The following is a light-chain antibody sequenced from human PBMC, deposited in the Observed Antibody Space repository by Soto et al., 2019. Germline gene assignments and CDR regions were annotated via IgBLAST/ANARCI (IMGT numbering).Light chain of an antibody. Sequence: EIVLTQSPGTLSLSPGDRATLSCRASQSINSNYLAWYQLKPGQAPRLLIYGASIRATAIPDRFSGSVSGTDFTLTISRLDPEDFAVYFCQQYGTSPRTFGQGTKVEIK. J-gene: IGKJ1*01. V-gene: IGKV3-20*01. CDR2: GAS. CDR3: QQYGTSPRT. CDR1: QSINSNY.